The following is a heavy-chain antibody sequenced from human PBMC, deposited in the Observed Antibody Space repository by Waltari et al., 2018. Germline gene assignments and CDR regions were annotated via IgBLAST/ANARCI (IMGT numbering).Heavy chain of an antibody. CDR3: ARKKSFKVGATGFDP. CDR1: GGSFSGYY. Sequence: QVQLQQWGAGLLKPSETLSLTCAVYGGSFSGYYWSWIRQPPGKGLEWIGEINHSGSTNYNPSLKSRVTISVETSKNQFSLKLSSVTAADTAVYYCARKKSFKVGATGFDPWGQGTLVTVSS. J-gene: IGHJ5*02. CDR2: INHSGST. V-gene: IGHV4-34*01. D-gene: IGHD1-26*01.